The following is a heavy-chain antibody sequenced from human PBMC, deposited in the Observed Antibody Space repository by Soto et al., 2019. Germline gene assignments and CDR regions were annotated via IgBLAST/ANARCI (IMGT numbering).Heavy chain of an antibody. CDR1: GFSLSNYA. CDR2: ISGSGSNT. V-gene: IGHV3-23*01. CDR3: AKGGITLVRGSFDY. J-gene: IGHJ4*02. D-gene: IGHD3-10*01. Sequence: PGGSLRLSCAVSGFSLSNYAMSWVRQAPGKGLEWVSAISGSGSNTYYIDSVKGRFTISRDRSKTTLFLQMNNLRAEDTAVYYCAKGGITLVRGSFDYWGQGALVTV.